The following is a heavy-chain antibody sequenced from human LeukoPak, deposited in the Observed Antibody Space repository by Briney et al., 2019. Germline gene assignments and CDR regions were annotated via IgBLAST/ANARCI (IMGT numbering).Heavy chain of an antibody. CDR3: ARAPPYYDYVWGSYRFHYYYYMDV. CDR2: IYYSGST. V-gene: IGHV4-59*01. D-gene: IGHD3-16*02. Sequence: SETLSLTCTVSGGSISSYYWSWIRQPPGKGLEWIGYIYYSGSTNYNPSLKSRVTISVDTSKNQFSLKLSSVTAADTAVYYCARAPPYYDYVWGSYRFHYYYYMDVWGKGTTVTISS. CDR1: GGSISSYY. J-gene: IGHJ6*03.